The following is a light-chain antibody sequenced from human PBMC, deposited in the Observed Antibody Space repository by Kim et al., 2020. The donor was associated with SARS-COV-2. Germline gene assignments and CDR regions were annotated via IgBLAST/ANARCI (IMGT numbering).Light chain of an antibody. V-gene: IGLV3-19*01. CDR3: QSRDSGGKVV. CDR1: SLRSYY. Sequence: SSELTQDPVVSVALGQTVRITCRGDSLRSYYATWYQQKPRQAPVLVIYGRNNRPSGIPDRFSGSASGNTASLTISGTQAEDEADFYCQSRDSGGKVVFGGGTQLTVL. J-gene: IGLJ2*01. CDR2: GRN.